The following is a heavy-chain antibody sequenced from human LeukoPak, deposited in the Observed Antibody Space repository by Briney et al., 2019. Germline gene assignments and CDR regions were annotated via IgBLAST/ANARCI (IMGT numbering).Heavy chain of an antibody. D-gene: IGHD6-13*01. V-gene: IGHV3-23*01. J-gene: IGHJ4*02. CDR1: GFSFSSYA. CDR2: ISGSGGST. CDR3: AKDDPDHTLIAAVGMD. Sequence: GGSLRLSCAASGFSFSSYAMSWVRQAPGKGLEWVSAISGSGGSTYYADSVKGRFTISRDNSKNTLYPQMNSLRAEDTAVYYCAKDDPDHTLIAAVGMDWGQGTLVTVSA.